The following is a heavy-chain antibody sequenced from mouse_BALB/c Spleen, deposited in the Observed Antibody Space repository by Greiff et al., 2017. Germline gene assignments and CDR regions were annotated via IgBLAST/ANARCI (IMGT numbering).Heavy chain of an antibody. V-gene: IGHV1-18*01. CDR1: GYTFTDYT. CDR2: INPNNGGT. D-gene: IGHD2-10*01. Sequence: EVQRLESGPELVKPGASVKISCKASGYTFTDYTMHWVKQSPGKSLEWIGGINPNNGGTSYNQKFKGKATLTVDKSSSTAYMELRSLTSEDSAVYYFASSYYGRASWFAYWGQGTLVTVSA. CDR3: ASSYYGRASWFAY. J-gene: IGHJ3*01.